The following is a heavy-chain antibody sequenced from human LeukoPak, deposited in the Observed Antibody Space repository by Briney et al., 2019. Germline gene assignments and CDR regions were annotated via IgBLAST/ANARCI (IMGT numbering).Heavy chain of an antibody. J-gene: IGHJ4*02. Sequence: PSETLSLTCAVYGGSFSGYYWSWIRQPPGKGLEWIGETNPSVSTNYNPSLKSRVTISVDTSKNQFTLKLNSVTAADTAVYYCARDLEYCSSTSCPFDYWGQGTLVTVSS. D-gene: IGHD2-2*01. CDR3: ARDLEYCSSTSCPFDY. CDR2: TNPSVST. CDR1: GGSFSGYY. V-gene: IGHV4-34*01.